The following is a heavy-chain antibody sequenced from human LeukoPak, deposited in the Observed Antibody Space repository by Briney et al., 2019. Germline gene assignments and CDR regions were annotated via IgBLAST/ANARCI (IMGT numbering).Heavy chain of an antibody. J-gene: IGHJ3*02. D-gene: IGHD6-19*01. CDR1: GFTFSSYA. CDR3: AKDVYGSGLDAFDI. Sequence: GGSLRLSCAASGFTFSSYAMSWVRQAPGKGLEWVSAISGSGGSTYYADSVKSRVTISRENSKNTLYLQMNSLRAEDTAVYYCAKDVYGSGLDAFDIWGQGTMVTVSS. CDR2: ISGSGGST. V-gene: IGHV3-23*01.